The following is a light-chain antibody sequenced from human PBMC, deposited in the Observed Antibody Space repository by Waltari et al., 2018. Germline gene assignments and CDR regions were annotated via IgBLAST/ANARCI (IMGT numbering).Light chain of an antibody. CDR1: QDVSYY. CDR2: AAS. Sequence: DIQMTQSPSSVSASVGARVTITCRASQDVSYYFAWYQQKPGKAPTLLIHAASNLESGVPSRFRGRGSGTDFTLTISSLQPEDFATYYCQQAHSFPLTFGQGTRLEIK. J-gene: IGKJ5*01. V-gene: IGKV1D-12*01. CDR3: QQAHSFPLT.